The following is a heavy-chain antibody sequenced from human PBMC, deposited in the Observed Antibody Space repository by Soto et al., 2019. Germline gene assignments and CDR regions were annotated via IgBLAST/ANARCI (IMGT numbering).Heavy chain of an antibody. Sequence: GGSLRLSCAASGFTFSSYGMHWVRQAPGKGLEWVAVIWYDGSNKYYADSVKGRFTISRDNSKNTLYLQMNSLRAEDTAVYYCAREPGQPLEYFQHWGQGTLVTVSS. J-gene: IGHJ1*01. V-gene: IGHV3-33*01. CDR2: IWYDGSNK. CDR3: AREPGQPLEYFQH. CDR1: GFTFSSYG. D-gene: IGHD6-13*01.